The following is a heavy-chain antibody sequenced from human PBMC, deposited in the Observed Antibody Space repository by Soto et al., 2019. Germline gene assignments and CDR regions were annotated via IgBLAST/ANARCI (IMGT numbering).Heavy chain of an antibody. D-gene: IGHD6-13*01. CDR3: ARGIRAAAWLDP. J-gene: IGHJ5*02. CDR1: GGSISSYY. CDR2: IYYSGST. V-gene: IGHV4-59*01. Sequence: SETLSLTCTVSGGSISSYYWSWIRQPPGKGLEWIGYIYYSGSTNYNPSLKSRVTISVDTSKNQFSLKLSSVTAADTAVYYCARGIRAAAWLDPWGQGTLVTVYS.